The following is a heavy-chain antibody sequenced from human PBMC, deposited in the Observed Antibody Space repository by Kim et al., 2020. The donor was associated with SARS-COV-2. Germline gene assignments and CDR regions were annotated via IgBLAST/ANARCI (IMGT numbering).Heavy chain of an antibody. CDR3: SRQVTYDGFGEFTAYFDY. V-gene: IGHV4-59*08. D-gene: IGHD3-10*01. J-gene: IGHJ4*02. Sequence: SETLSLTCTVSGDSFRDYYWSWIRQPPGKGLEWIGYISYSGTTNFNPSLKSRVTISVDTSKNQFSLKLTSVTAADTAVYYCSRQVTYDGFGEFTAYFDYWGRGTLVTVSS. CDR1: GDSFRDYY. CDR2: ISYSGTT.